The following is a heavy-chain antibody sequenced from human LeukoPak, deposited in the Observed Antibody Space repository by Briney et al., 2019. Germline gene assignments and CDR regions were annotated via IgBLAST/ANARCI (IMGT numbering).Heavy chain of an antibody. J-gene: IGHJ4*02. D-gene: IGHD3-10*01. V-gene: IGHV3-64D*09. Sequence: GGSLRLSCSASGFTFSRHVMHWVRQAPGKGLEYVSAISSNGGSTDYADSVKGRFTISRDNSKNTLYLQMSSLRAEDTAVYYCVKGGDYYGSGSYGWVDYWGQGTLVTVSS. CDR3: VKGGDYYGSGSYGWVDY. CDR1: GFTFSRHV. CDR2: ISSNGGST.